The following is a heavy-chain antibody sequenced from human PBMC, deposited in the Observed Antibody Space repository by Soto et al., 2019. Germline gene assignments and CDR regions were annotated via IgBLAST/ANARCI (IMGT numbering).Heavy chain of an antibody. D-gene: IGHD3-3*01. J-gene: IGHJ6*02. CDR3: ARDRITIFGVYYYYGMDV. CDR1: GFTFSSYG. Sequence: GGSLRLSCAASGFTFSSYGMHWVRQAPGKGLEWVAVIWYDGSNKYYADSVKGRSTISRDNSKNTLYLQMNSLRAEDTAVYYCARDRITIFGVYYYYGMDVWGQGTTVTVSS. V-gene: IGHV3-33*01. CDR2: IWYDGSNK.